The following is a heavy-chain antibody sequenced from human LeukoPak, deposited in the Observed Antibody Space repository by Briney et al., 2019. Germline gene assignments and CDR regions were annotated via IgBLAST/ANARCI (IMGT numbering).Heavy chain of an antibody. CDR2: INPNSGGT. J-gene: IGHJ4*02. Sequence: ASVKVSCKASGYTFTGYYMHWVRQAPGQGLEWMGWINPNSGGTNYAQKFQGRVTMTRDTSISTAYMELSRLRSDDTAVYYCAGGTGTTSGGAAYWGQGTLVTVSS. V-gene: IGHV1-2*02. D-gene: IGHD1-7*01. CDR1: GYTFTGYY. CDR3: AGGTGTTSGGAAY.